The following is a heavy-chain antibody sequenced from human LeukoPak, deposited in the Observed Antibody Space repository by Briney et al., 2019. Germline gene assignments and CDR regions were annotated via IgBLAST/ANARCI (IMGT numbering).Heavy chain of an antibody. D-gene: IGHD6-13*01. CDR1: GFTFSSYG. J-gene: IGHJ4*02. CDR2: ISYDGSNK. Sequence: TGGSLRLSCAASGFTFSSYGMSWVRQAPGKGLEWVAVISYDGSNKYYADSVKGRFTISRDDSKNTLYLQMNGLKTEDTAVYYCTTSLSSSWYGGYYFDYWGQGTLVTVSS. V-gene: IGHV3-30*03. CDR3: TTSLSSSWYGGYYFDY.